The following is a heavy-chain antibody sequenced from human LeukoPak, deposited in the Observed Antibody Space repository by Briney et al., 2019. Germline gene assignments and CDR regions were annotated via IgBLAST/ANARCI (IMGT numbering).Heavy chain of an antibody. CDR3: AAALTTVVTPDAFDI. Sequence: SVKVSCKASGFTFTSSAMQWVRQARGQRLEWIGWTVVGSGNTNYAQKFQERVTITRDMSTSTAYMELSSLRSEDTAVYYCAAALTTVVTPDAFDIWGQGTMVTVSS. V-gene: IGHV1-58*02. D-gene: IGHD4-23*01. CDR1: GFTFTSSA. J-gene: IGHJ3*02. CDR2: TVVGSGNT.